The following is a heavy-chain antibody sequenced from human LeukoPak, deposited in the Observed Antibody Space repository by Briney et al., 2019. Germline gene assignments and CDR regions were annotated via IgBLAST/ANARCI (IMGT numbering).Heavy chain of an antibody. CDR3: ARHHAHRTDY. D-gene: IGHD1/OR15-1a*01. CDR2: INHSGST. J-gene: IGHJ4*02. V-gene: IGHV4-34*01. Sequence: SETLSLTCAVYGGSFSGYYWSWIRQPPGKGLEWIGEINHSGSTNYNPSLKSRVTISVDTSKNQFSLKLSSVTAADTAVYYCARHHAHRTDYWGQGTLVTVSS. CDR1: GGSFSGYY.